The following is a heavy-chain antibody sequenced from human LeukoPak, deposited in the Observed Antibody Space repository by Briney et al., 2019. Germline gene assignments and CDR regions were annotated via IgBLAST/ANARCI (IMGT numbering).Heavy chain of an antibody. CDR3: ARGGGWLRYTNFDY. CDR1: GGSISSSSYY. Sequence: SETLSLTCTVSGGSISSSSYYWGWIRQPPGKGLEWIGSIYYSGSTYYNPSLKRRVTISVDTSNNQFSLKLSSVTAADTAVYYCARGGGWLRYTNFDYWGQGTLVTVSS. D-gene: IGHD5-12*01. J-gene: IGHJ4*02. CDR2: IYYSGST. V-gene: IGHV4-39*01.